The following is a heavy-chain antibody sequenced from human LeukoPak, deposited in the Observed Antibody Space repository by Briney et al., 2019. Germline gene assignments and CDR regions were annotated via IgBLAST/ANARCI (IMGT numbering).Heavy chain of an antibody. D-gene: IGHD3-22*01. J-gene: IGHJ4*02. V-gene: IGHV3-30*02. Sequence: GRSLRLSCAASGFTFSSYGMHWVRQAPGKGLEWVAFIRYDGSNKYYADSVKGRFTISRDNSKNTLYLQMNSLRAEDTAVYYCAKDSWGVYYDSSGHHFDYWGQGTLVTVSS. CDR2: IRYDGSNK. CDR1: GFTFSSYG. CDR3: AKDSWGVYYDSSGHHFDY.